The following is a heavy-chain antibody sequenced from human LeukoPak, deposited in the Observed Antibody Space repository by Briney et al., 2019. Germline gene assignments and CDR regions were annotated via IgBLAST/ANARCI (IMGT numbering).Heavy chain of an antibody. D-gene: IGHD2-2*01. CDR3: ARAQGYCSSTSCTSNWFDP. CDR2: MNPNSGNT. CDR1: GYTFTSYD. V-gene: IGHV1-8*01. J-gene: IGHJ5*01. Sequence: ASVKVSCKASGYTFTSYDVNWVRQATGQGLEWMGCMNPNSGNTGYAQKFQGRVTMTRKTSISTAYMESSSLRSEDTAVYYCARAQGYCSSTSCTSNWFDPWGQGTLVTVSS.